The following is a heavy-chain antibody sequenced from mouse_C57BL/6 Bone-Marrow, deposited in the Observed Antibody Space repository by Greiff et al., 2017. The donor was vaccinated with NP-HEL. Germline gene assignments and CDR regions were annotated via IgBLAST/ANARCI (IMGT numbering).Heavy chain of an antibody. Sequence: QVQLQQPGAELVMPGASVKLSCKASGYTFTSYWMHWVKQRPGQGLEWIGEIDPSDSYTNYNQKFKGKSTLTVDKSSSTAYMQLSSLTSDDSAVYYCARDGYYFYYFDYWGQGTTLTVSS. CDR3: ARDGYYFYYFDY. CDR2: IDPSDSYT. V-gene: IGHV1-69*01. J-gene: IGHJ2*01. D-gene: IGHD2-3*01. CDR1: GYTFTSYW.